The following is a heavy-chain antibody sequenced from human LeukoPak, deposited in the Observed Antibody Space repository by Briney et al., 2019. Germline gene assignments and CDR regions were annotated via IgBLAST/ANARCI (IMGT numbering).Heavy chain of an antibody. CDR2: INHSGST. CDR1: GGSFSGYY. Sequence: AETLSLTCAVYGGSFSGYYWSWIRQPPGKGLEWIGEINHSGSTNYNPSLKSRVTISVDTSKNQFSLKLSSVTAADTAVYYCARGPQRMLLYNWFDPWGQGTLVTVSS. J-gene: IGHJ5*02. CDR3: ARGPQRMLLYNWFDP. D-gene: IGHD2-8*01. V-gene: IGHV4-34*01.